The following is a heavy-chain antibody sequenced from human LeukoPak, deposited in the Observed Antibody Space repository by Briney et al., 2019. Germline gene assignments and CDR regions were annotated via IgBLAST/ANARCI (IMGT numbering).Heavy chain of an antibody. D-gene: IGHD6-19*01. CDR2: IISTGGTI. V-gene: IGHV3-11*04. CDR1: GFTFSDYY. CDR3: AGYSSGWFGAFHI. Sequence: GGSLRLSCAASGFTFSDYYMSWIRQAPGKGLEWLSYIISTGGTIYYADSVKGRFTISRDNAKNSLYRQMNSLRAEDTAVYYCAGYSSGWFGAFHIWGQGTMVTVSS. J-gene: IGHJ3*02.